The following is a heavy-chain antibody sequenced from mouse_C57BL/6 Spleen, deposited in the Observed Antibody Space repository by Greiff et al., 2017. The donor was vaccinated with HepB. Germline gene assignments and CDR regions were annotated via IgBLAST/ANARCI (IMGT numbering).Heavy chain of an antibody. V-gene: IGHV5-17*01. CDR2: ISSGSSTI. Sequence: EVKLMESGGGLVKPGGSLKLSCAASGFTFSDYGMHWVRQAPEKGLEWVAYISSGSSTIYYADTVKGRFTISRDNAKNTLFLQMTSLRSEDTAMYYCARLLLPFAYWGQGTLVTVSA. CDR3: ARLLLPFAY. J-gene: IGHJ3*01. D-gene: IGHD1-1*01. CDR1: GFTFSDYG.